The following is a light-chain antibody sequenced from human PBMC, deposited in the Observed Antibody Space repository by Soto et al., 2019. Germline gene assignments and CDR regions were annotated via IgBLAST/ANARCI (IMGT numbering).Light chain of an antibody. V-gene: IGKV3-15*01. CDR2: GAS. Sequence: IVMTQSPATLSVSPGERATLSCRASQSVGTNLAWYHQKPGQAPRLLISGASTRATGVPARFTGSGSGTEFTLTISSLQSEDFAVYYCQQYYNWPPTFGRGTKVEFK. J-gene: IGKJ1*01. CDR3: QQYYNWPPT. CDR1: QSVGTN.